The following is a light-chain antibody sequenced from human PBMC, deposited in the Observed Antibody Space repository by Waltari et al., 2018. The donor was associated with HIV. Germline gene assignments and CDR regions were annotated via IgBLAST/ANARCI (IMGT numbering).Light chain of an antibody. CDR3: AAWDDSLNDSYV. Sequence: QSVLTQPPSASGTPGQRVTISCSGSSSNIGSNAVNWYQQLPGTAPKLLIYSNTQRPSGVPDRFSGSKSGTSASLAISGLQSDDEADYYCAAWDDSLNDSYVFGPGTKVTVL. CDR2: SNT. V-gene: IGLV1-44*01. CDR1: SSNIGSNA. J-gene: IGLJ1*01.